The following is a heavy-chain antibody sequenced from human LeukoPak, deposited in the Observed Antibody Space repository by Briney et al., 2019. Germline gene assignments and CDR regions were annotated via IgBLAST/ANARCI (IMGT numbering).Heavy chain of an antibody. V-gene: IGHV4-30-2*01. CDR3: ARVRPVAKFVWYFDL. Sequence: SETLSLTCAVSGGSISSGGYSWSWIRQPPGKGLEWIGYIYHSGSTYYNPSLKSRVTISVDRSKNQFSLKLSSVTAADTAVYYCARVRPVAKFVWYFDLWGRGTLVTVSS. D-gene: IGHD2-21*01. CDR1: GGSISSGGYS. J-gene: IGHJ2*01. CDR2: IYHSGST.